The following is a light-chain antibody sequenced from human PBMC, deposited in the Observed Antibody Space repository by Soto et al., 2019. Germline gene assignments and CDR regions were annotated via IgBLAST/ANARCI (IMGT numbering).Light chain of an antibody. V-gene: IGKV3-15*01. Sequence: VLTQSPGTLSLSPGERATLSCRASQSISRNLAWFQQKPGQAPRLLIFGASTRAAGIPPRFSGSGSGTEFTLTISGLQSEDFAVYFCQQYGDRPRTFGQGTKVDIK. J-gene: IGKJ1*01. CDR2: GAS. CDR3: QQYGDRPRT. CDR1: QSISRN.